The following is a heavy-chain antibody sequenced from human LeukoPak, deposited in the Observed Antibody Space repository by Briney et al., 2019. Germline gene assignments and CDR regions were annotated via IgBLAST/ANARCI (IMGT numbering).Heavy chain of an antibody. CDR2: IYPGDSET. CDR3: ARQAYASRFDAFDI. D-gene: IGHD3-22*01. CDR1: GYSFTSYW. Sequence: GESLKISCKGSGYSFTSYWIGWVRQMPGKGLEWMGIIYPGDSETKYSPSFQGPVTFAVDKSITTAFLQWSSLKASDTAMYYCARQAYASRFDAFDIWGQGTMVTVSS. V-gene: IGHV5-51*01. J-gene: IGHJ3*02.